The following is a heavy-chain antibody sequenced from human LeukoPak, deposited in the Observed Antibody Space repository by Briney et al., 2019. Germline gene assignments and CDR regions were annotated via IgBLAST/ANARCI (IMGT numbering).Heavy chain of an antibody. J-gene: IGHJ3*02. CDR2: INPNNGDT. Sequence: GASVKVSCKASGYTFSTYWLHWLRQAPGQGLEWMGWINPNNGDTYSAQIFQGRVTMTRDTSISTAYMGLTRLESDDTAVYYCARGPSHGAFDIWGQGTMVTVSS. CDR1: GYTFSTYW. CDR3: ARGPSHGAFDI. V-gene: IGHV1-2*02.